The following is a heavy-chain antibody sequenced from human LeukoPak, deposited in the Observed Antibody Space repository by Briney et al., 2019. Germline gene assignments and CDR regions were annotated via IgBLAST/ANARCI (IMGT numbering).Heavy chain of an antibody. V-gene: IGHV1-2*06. Sequence: ASVKVSCKASGYTFTGYYMHWVRQAPRQGLEWMGRINPNSGGTNYAQKFQGRVTMTRDTSISTAYMELSRLRSDDTAGYYCARGSRTVTPSNWFDPWGQGTLVTVSS. D-gene: IGHD4-17*01. CDR2: INPNSGGT. J-gene: IGHJ5*02. CDR1: GYTFTGYY. CDR3: ARGSRTVTPSNWFDP.